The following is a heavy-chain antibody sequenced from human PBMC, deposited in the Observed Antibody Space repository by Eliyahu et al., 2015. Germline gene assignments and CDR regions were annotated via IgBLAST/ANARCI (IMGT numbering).Heavy chain of an antibody. D-gene: IGHD2-2*01. CDR3: ARGGWRETTRPIVPANLFDY. CDR2: LSYDGSNK. Sequence: VTVLSYDGSNKYYADSVRGRFTISRDNSESTLFLQVNSLRVEDTAVYYCARGGWRETTRPIVPANLFDYWGQGTLVTVSS. V-gene: IGHV3-30*03. J-gene: IGHJ4*02.